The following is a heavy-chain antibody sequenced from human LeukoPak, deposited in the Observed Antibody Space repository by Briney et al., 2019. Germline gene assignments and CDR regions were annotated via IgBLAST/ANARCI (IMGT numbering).Heavy chain of an antibody. CDR2: ISASNII. J-gene: IGHJ4*02. V-gene: IGHV3-48*01. CDR1: GFTFNTYT. CDR3: ARSENCGSDCYQCFDY. Sequence: PGGSLRLSRAASGFTFNTYTMNWVRQAPGKGLEWVSYISASNIIFYADSVKGRFTISRDNARNSLYLQMNSLRAEDSAVYYCARSENCGSDCYQCFDYWGQGTLVTVSS. D-gene: IGHD2-21*02.